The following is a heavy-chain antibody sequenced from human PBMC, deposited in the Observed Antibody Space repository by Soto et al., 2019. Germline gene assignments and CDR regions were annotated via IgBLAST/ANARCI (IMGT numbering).Heavy chain of an antibody. D-gene: IGHD3-22*01. J-gene: IGHJ5*02. V-gene: IGHV4-34*01. CDR3: ARWVQDYYDSSGYYPHWFDP. CDR2: INHSGST. CDR1: GGSFSGYY. Sequence: SETLSLTCAVYGGSFSGYYWSWIRQPPGKGLEWIGEINHSGSTNYNPSLKSRVTISVDTSKNQFSLKLSSVTAADTAVYYCARWVQDYYDSSGYYPHWFDPWGQGTLVTVSS.